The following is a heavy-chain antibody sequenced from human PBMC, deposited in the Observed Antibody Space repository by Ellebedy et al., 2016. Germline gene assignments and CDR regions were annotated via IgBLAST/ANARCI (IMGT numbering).Heavy chain of an antibody. D-gene: IGHD1-1*01. CDR2: ITSDGSIT. J-gene: IGHJ4*02. CDR3: ARNFAYNQLDY. V-gene: IGHV3-74*01. Sequence: GGSLRLXXKGSGFTIGSYGMHWVRQAPGKGLVWVSRITSDGSITIYADSVKGRFTISRDNAKNSLFLQMNSLRAEDTAVYYCARNFAYNQLDYWGQGTLVTVSS. CDR1: GFTIGSYG.